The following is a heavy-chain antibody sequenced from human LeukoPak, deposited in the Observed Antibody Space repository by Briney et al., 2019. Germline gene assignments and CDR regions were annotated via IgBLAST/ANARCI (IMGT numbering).Heavy chain of an antibody. V-gene: IGHV4-59*01. CDR1: GASISSYY. J-gene: IGHJ4*02. CDR3: ARGSIVGGSGSKYNFDY. D-gene: IGHD3-10*01. Sequence: SETLSLTCTVSGASISSYYWSWIRQPPLQGLEWIGYIYYTGTTYHNPTLKSRLSMSMDTSKSQFSLKLSSVTAADTAMYYCARGSIVGGSGSKYNFDYWGQGILVTVSS. CDR2: IYYTGTT.